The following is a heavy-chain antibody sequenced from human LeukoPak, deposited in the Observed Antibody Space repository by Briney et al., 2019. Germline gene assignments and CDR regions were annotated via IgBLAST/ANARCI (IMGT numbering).Heavy chain of an antibody. J-gene: IGHJ4*02. CDR2: IYSGGST. CDR3: ARDRSYYDSTGYVDY. CDR1: GFTVSSNY. V-gene: IGHV3-66*01. D-gene: IGHD3-22*01. Sequence: GGSLRLSCAASGFTVSSNYMSWVRQAPGKGLEWVSVIYSGGSTYYADSVKGRFTISRDNSKNTLDLQMNSLRAEDTAVYYCARDRSYYDSTGYVDYWGQGTLVTVSS.